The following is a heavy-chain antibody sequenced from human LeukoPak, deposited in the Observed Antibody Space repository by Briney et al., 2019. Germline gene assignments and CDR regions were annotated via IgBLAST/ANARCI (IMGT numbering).Heavy chain of an antibody. D-gene: IGHD3-16*01. J-gene: IGHJ3*02. Sequence: GGSLRLSCAASGFTFSSYSMNWVRQAPGKGLEWVSSISSSSSFIYYADSVKGRFTISRDNAKNSLYLQMNSLRAEDTAVYYCARDLMNAFDIWGQGTMVTVSS. CDR3: ARDLMNAFDI. CDR2: ISSSSSFI. CDR1: GFTFSSYS. V-gene: IGHV3-21*01.